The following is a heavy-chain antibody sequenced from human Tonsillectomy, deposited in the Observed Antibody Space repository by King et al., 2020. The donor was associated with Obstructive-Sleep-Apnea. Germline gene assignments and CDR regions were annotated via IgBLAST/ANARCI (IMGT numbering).Heavy chain of an antibody. CDR2: NDWDDDK. CDR1: GFSLSTSAVA. J-gene: IGHJ4*02. D-gene: IGHD6-13*01. Sequence: TLKESGPTLVKPTQTLTLTCTFSGFSLSTSAVAVGWIRQPPGKALEWLALNDWDDDKRYSPSLKSRLTITKDGTTNPVVLTMTNMDPVDTATYYCAHSPIAAPDNCLFDYWGPGTLVTVSS. V-gene: IGHV2-5*02. CDR3: AHSPIAAPDNCLFDY.